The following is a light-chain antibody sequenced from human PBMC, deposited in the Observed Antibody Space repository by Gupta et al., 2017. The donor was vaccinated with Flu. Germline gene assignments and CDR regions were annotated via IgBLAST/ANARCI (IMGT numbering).Light chain of an antibody. CDR2: KDS. CDR3: HSAYSTETYVV. Sequence: SYELPQPPTVSVSPGQTARITCSGDALPNQFAYWYQQKPGQAPVLVISKDSERPSGISERFSGSTSGTTVTLTISGVQAEDDADYYCHSAYSTETYVVFGGGTKLTVL. J-gene: IGLJ2*01. CDR1: ALPNQF. V-gene: IGLV3-25*03.